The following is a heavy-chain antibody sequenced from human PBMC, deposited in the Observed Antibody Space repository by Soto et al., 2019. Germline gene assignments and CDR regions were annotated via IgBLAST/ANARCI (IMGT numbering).Heavy chain of an antibody. V-gene: IGHV1-2*04. CDR1: GYSFTGYS. J-gene: IGHJ6*02. CDR3: ARDTNGWSLSGLDV. CDR2: INPKSGAA. Sequence: GASVNVSCKASGYSFTGYSMHWVRQAPGQGLEWMGWINPKSGAANYARKFQGWVTMIRDTSISTVYMELRNLRSDDTAVYYCARDTNGWSLSGLDVWGQGTTVTVSS. D-gene: IGHD2-8*01.